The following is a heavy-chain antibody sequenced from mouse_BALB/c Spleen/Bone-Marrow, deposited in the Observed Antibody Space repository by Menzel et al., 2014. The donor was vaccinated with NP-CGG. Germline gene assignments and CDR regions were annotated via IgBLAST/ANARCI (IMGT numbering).Heavy chain of an antibody. J-gene: IGHJ2*01. V-gene: IGHV1S81*02. CDR3: ARTYFDY. CDR1: GYTFTSYL. CDR2: INPSNGRT. Sequence: VQLQQSGAELVKPGASVKLSCKASGYTFTSYLMHWVKQRPGQGLEWIGEINPSNGRTNYNEKFKSKATLTVDKSSSTAYMQLSSLTSEDSAVYYCARTYFDYWGQGTTLTVSS.